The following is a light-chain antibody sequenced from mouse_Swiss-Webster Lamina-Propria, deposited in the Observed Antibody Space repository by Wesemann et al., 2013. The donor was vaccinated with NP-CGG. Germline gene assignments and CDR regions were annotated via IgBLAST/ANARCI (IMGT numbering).Light chain of an antibody. CDR1: SSVSSSY. CDR2: STS. V-gene: IGKV4-78*01. CDR3: HQYHRSPFT. Sequence: QIVLTQSPAIMSASPGEKVTLTCSASSSVSSSYLYWYQQKPGSSPKLWIYSTSNLASGVPARFSGSGSGTSYSLTISSMEAEDAATYYCHQYHRSPFTFGSGTKLEIK. J-gene: IGKJ4*01.